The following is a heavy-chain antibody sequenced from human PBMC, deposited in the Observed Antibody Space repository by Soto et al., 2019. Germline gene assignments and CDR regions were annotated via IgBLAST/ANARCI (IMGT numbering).Heavy chain of an antibody. Sequence: PGGSLRLSCEASGFIFNNYGMHWVRQAPGKGLEWVAHISYDGSNEHYVDSVKGRFTISRDNSKNTVYLQMNSLRAEDTAVYYCARDWAAASPFDYWGQGTLVTVSS. J-gene: IGHJ4*02. CDR3: ARDWAAASPFDY. CDR1: GFIFNNYG. D-gene: IGHD6-13*01. CDR2: ISYDGSNE. V-gene: IGHV3-30*03.